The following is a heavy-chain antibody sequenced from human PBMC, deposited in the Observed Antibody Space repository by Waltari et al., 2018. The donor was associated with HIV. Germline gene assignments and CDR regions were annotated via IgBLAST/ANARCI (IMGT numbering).Heavy chain of an antibody. J-gene: IGHJ5*02. V-gene: IGHV4-39*07. CDR3: ARDWQQLDNWFDP. CDR1: GGSISSSSYY. D-gene: IGHD6-13*01. Sequence: QLQLQESGPGLVKPSETLSLTCTVSGGSISSSSYYWGWIRQPPGKGLEWIGSIYYSGSTYYNPSLKSRVTISVDTSKNQFSLKLSSVTAADTAVYYCARDWQQLDNWFDPWGQGTLVTVSS. CDR2: IYYSGST.